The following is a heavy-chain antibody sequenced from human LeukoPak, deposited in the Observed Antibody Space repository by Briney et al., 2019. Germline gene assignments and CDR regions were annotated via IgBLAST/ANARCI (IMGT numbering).Heavy chain of an antibody. CDR2: MNTNSGNT. CDR3: ARGRAGPSAGFDYYDSSGYPY. CDR1: GYTFTSYD. J-gene: IGHJ4*02. Sequence: ASVKVSCKASGYTFTSYDINWVRQATGQGHEWMGWMNTNSGNTGYAQKFQGRVTITRNTSISTADMELSSLRSEDTAVYYCARGRAGPSAGFDYYDSSGYPYWGQGTLVTVSS. V-gene: IGHV1-8*03. D-gene: IGHD3-22*01.